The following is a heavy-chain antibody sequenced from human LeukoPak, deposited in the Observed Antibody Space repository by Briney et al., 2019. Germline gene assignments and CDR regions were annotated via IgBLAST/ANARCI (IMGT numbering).Heavy chain of an antibody. D-gene: IGHD3-9*01. Sequence: SETLSLTCTVSGGSISSSSYYWGWIRQPPGKGLEWIGTIYYSGSTYYNPSLKSRVTLSVDTSKNQFSLKLSSVTAADTAVYYCARAASDYDPLTGYYAMAFDQWGQGTVVTVSS. V-gene: IGHV4-39*07. CDR3: ARAASDYDPLTGYYAMAFDQ. CDR1: GGSISSSSYY. J-gene: IGHJ4*02. CDR2: IYYSGST.